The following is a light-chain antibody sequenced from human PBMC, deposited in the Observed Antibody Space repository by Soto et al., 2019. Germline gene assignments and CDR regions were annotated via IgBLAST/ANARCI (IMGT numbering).Light chain of an antibody. J-gene: IGKJ5*01. Sequence: PGERATLSCRTSQSVSKYFAWYQQKPGRAPRLLIYDASSRATGIPARFIGSGSGTDLTLTISSLEPEDFAIYYCQQRSNWPITFGQGTRLEIK. CDR3: QQRSNWPIT. V-gene: IGKV3-11*01. CDR2: DAS. CDR1: QSVSKY.